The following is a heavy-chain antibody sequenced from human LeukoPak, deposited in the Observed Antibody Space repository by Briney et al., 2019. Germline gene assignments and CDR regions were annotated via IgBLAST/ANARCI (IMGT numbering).Heavy chain of an antibody. CDR3: AKDSEVVVAATRGGPFDY. CDR1: GFTFSSYA. CDR2: ISYDGSNK. Sequence: GRSLRLSCAASGFTFSSYAMHWVRQAPGKGLEWVAVISYDGSNKYYADSVKGRFTISRDNSKNTLYLQMNSLRAEDTAVYYCAKDSEVVVAATRGGPFDYWGQGTLVTVSS. D-gene: IGHD2-15*01. V-gene: IGHV3-30*04. J-gene: IGHJ4*02.